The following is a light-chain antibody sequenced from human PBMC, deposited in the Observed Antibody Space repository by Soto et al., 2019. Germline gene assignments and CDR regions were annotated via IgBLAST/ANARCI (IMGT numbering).Light chain of an antibody. V-gene: IGLV1-40*01. CDR2: GNS. J-gene: IGLJ2*01. CDR3: QSYDSSLSGSV. Sequence: QAVVTQPPSVSGAPGQRVTISCTGSSSNIGAGYDVHWYQQLPGTAPKLLIYGNSNRPSGVPDRFSGSKSGTSASLAITGLQVEDEGDYYCQSYDSSLSGSVFGGGTKLTVL. CDR1: SSNIGAGYD.